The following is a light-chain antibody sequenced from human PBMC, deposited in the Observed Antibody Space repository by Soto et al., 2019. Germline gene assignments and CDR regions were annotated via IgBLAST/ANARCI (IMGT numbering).Light chain of an antibody. CDR1: SSDVGSYNL. V-gene: IGLV2-23*01. Sequence: QSVLTQPASVSGSPGQSITISCTGTSSDVGSYNLVSWYQQHPGKAPKLMIYEGSKRPSGVSNRFSGSKSGNTASLTNSGLQAEDEADYYCCSYAGSSVVVFGGGTKLTVL. CDR2: EGS. CDR3: CSYAGSSVVV. J-gene: IGLJ2*01.